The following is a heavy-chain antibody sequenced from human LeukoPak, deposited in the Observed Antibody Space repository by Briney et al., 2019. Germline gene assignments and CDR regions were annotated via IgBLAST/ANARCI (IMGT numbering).Heavy chain of an antibody. CDR3: ARDRVGVSAYDSLFDY. Sequence: GGSLRLSCAASGFTFSSYWMSWVRQAPGKGLEWVANIKKDGSEKYYVDSVKGRFTISRDNAKTSLYLQMNSLRAEDTAVYYCARDRVGVSAYDSLFDYWGQGTLVTVSS. CDR1: GFTFSSYW. D-gene: IGHD5-12*01. J-gene: IGHJ4*02. CDR2: IKKDGSEK. V-gene: IGHV3-7*01.